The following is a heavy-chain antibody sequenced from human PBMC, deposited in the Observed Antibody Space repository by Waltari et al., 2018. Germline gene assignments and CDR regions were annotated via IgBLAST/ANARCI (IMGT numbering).Heavy chain of an antibody. V-gene: IGHV1-2*02. J-gene: IGHJ4*02. CDR3: ARGVGAVAGPYFDY. D-gene: IGHD6-19*01. CDR2: SNPGSGDT. Sequence: QVQLVQSGAEVKKPGASVKVSCKASGYTFTGYFIHWVRQATGQGLEWMGWSNPGSGDTNYAQNFQGRVTMTTDTSISTAYMDLTRLRSDDTAVYYCARGVGAVAGPYFDYWGQGTLITVSS. CDR1: GYTFTGYF.